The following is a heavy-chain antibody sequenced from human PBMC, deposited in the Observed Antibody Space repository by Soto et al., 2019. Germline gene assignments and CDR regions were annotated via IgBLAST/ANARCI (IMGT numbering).Heavy chain of an antibody. D-gene: IGHD1-26*01. CDR3: ARGVSAGVDY. CDR2: MQPSTGRT. V-gene: IGHV1-8*01. Sequence: ASVKVSCKASGYSFTSLDINWVRQTAGQGLEWMGWMQPSTGRTGYAQKFQGRVTMTRDTSINTAYMELTTLTSDDTAFYYCARGVSAGVDYWGQGTLVTVYS. J-gene: IGHJ4*02. CDR1: GYSFTSLD.